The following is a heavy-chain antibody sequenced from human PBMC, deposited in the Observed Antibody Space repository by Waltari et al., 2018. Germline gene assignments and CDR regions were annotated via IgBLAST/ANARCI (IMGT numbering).Heavy chain of an antibody. CDR1: GGSISSGSYY. Sequence: QVQLQESGPGLVKPSQTLSLTCTVSGGSISSGSYYWSWIRQPAGKGLEWIGYIYTSGSTNYNPSLKSRVTISVDTSKNQFSLKLSSVTAADTAVYYCASSMTTVTHFDYWGQGTLVTVSS. CDR2: IYTSGST. CDR3: ASSMTTVTHFDY. V-gene: IGHV4-61*09. J-gene: IGHJ4*02. D-gene: IGHD4-17*01.